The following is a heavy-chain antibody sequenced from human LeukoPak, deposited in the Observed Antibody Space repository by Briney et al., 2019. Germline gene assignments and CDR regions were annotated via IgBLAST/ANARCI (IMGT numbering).Heavy chain of an antibody. Sequence: GEPLKISCKGSGYSFTSYWIGWVRQMPGKGLEWMGIIYPGDSDTRYSPSFQGQVTISADKSISTAYLQWSGLKASDTAMYYCARHASIAAAARFDYWGQGTLVTVSS. V-gene: IGHV5-51*01. CDR2: IYPGDSDT. CDR1: GYSFTSYW. J-gene: IGHJ4*02. D-gene: IGHD6-13*01. CDR3: ARHASIAAAARFDY.